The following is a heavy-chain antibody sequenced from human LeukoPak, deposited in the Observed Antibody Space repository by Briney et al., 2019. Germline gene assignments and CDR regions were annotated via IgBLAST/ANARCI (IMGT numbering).Heavy chain of an antibody. CDR2: INPNSGGT. CDR3: ARDYFPVAGTDY. CDR1: GYTFTGYY. J-gene: IGHJ4*02. Sequence: GASVKVSCKASGYTFTGYYMHWVRQAPGQGLEWMGWINPNSGGTNYAQKFQGRVTMTRDTSISTAHMELSRLRSDDTAVYYCARDYFPVAGTDYWGQGTLVTVSS. V-gene: IGHV1-2*02. D-gene: IGHD6-19*01.